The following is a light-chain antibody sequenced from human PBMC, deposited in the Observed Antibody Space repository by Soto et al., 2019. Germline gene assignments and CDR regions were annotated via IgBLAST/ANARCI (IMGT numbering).Light chain of an antibody. CDR2: KDS. V-gene: IGLV3-25*03. CDR1: ALPKQY. Sequence: SYELTQPPSVSVSPRQTARITCSGDALPKQYAYWYQQKPGQAPVLVIYKDSERPSGIPERFSGSNSGTTVTLTVSGVQAEDEADYYCQSADSSGTHVVFGGGTKLTVL. CDR3: QSADSSGTHVV. J-gene: IGLJ2*01.